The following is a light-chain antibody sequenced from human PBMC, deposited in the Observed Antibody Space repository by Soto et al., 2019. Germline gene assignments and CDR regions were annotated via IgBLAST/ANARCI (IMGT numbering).Light chain of an antibody. Sequence: DIQMTQSPSTLSESVGDRVTITCRASQTISHWLAWYQQKPGKAPNLLIYGVSNLASGVPSRFSGTGSGTEFTLTISSLRPDDFATYYCQQYGGYSRTFGHGTKVEIK. J-gene: IGKJ1*01. CDR3: QQYGGYSRT. CDR1: QTISHW. V-gene: IGKV1-5*03. CDR2: GVS.